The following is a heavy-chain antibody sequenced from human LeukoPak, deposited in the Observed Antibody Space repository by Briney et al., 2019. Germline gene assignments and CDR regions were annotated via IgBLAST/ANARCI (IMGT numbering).Heavy chain of an antibody. D-gene: IGHD4-17*01. CDR2: IIPIFGTA. J-gene: IGHJ4*02. V-gene: IGHV1-69*13. CDR3: ARVGYGDYVGDY. CDR1: GGTFSSYA. Sequence: ASVKVSCKASGGTFSSYAISWVRQAPGQGLEWMGGIIPIFGTANYAQKFQGRVTITADESTSTAYMELSSLRSEDTAVYYCARVGYGDYVGDYWGQGTLVTVSS.